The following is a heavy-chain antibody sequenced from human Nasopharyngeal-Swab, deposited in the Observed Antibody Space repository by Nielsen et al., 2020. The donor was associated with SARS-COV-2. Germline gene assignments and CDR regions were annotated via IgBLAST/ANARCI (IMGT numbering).Heavy chain of an antibody. D-gene: IGHD3-3*01. Sequence: SETLSLTCSVSGYSISSNYYWGWIRQPPGKGLEWIGNIYHSGSTNYNPSLKSRVTISVDTSKNQFSLKLNSVTAADTAVYYCARDAYYDFWGDYSYGLEVWGHGATVTVS. V-gene: IGHV4-38-2*02. CDR1: GYSISSNYY. CDR3: ARDAYYDFWGDYSYGLEV. CDR2: IYHSGST. J-gene: IGHJ6*02.